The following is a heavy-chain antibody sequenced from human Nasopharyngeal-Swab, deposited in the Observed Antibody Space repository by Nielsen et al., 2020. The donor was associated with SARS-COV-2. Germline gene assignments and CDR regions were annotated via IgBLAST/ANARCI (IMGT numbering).Heavy chain of an antibody. D-gene: IGHD3/OR15-3a*01. V-gene: IGHV4-59*01. CDR2: IYYSGST. J-gene: IGHJ4*02. CDR3: ARGWTGQYFLDY. Sequence: WIRQPPGKGLEWIGYIYYSGSTNYNPSLKSRVTISVDTSKSQFSLRLSSATAADTAVYFCARGWTGQYFLDYWGQGTLVTVSS.